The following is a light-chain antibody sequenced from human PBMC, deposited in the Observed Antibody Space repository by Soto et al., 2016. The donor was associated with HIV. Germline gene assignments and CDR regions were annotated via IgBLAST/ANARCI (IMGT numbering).Light chain of an antibody. CDR2: KAS. CDR1: QSISTW. CDR3: QQYKDYPLT. J-gene: IGKJ4*01. Sequence: DIQMTQSPSTLSASVGDRVTITCRASQSISTWLAWYQQKPGKAPKLLIYKASSLESGVPSRFSGSGSETDFTLTISSLQPDDFATYYCQQYKDYPLTFGGGTKVEIK. V-gene: IGKV1-5*03.